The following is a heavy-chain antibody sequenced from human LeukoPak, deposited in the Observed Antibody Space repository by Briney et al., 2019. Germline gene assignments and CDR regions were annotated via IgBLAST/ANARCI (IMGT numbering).Heavy chain of an antibody. D-gene: IGHD3-22*01. CDR3: ARRSFSELRTHYYDSSGPSTYFDY. J-gene: IGHJ4*02. Sequence: PSETLSLTCAVYGGSFSGYYWSWIRQPPGKGLEWIGEINHSGSTNYNPSLKSRVTISVDTSKNQFSLKLSSVTAADTAVYYCARRSFSELRTHYYDSSGPSTYFDYWGQGTLVTVSS. V-gene: IGHV4-34*01. CDR2: INHSGST. CDR1: GGSFSGYY.